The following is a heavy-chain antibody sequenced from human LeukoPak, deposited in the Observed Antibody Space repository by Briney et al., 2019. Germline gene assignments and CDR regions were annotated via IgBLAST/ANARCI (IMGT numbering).Heavy chain of an antibody. J-gene: IGHJ4*02. CDR1: GFTFSSYG. CDR3: AIDVQDDLDY. V-gene: IGHV3-NL1*01. Sequence: PGGSLRLSCAASGFTFSSYGIHWVRQAPGKGLEWVSTIDCAGSTDTHYADSVKGRFTISRDNSKNTLYLQMNSLRVEDTALYYCAIDVQDDLDYWGQGTLVTVSS. D-gene: IGHD1-1*01. CDR2: IDCAGSTDT.